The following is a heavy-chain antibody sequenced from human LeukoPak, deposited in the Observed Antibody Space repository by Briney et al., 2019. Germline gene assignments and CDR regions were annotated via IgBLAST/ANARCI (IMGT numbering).Heavy chain of an antibody. Sequence: ASVKVSCKASGGTFSSYTISWVRQAPGQGLEWMGRIIPILGIANYAQKFQGRVTITADKSTSTAYMELSSLRSEDTAVYYCAGPGRYCSSTSCYNYFDYWGQGALVTVSS. CDR2: IIPILGIA. J-gene: IGHJ4*02. D-gene: IGHD2-2*02. V-gene: IGHV1-69*02. CDR1: GGTFSSYT. CDR3: AGPGRYCSSTSCYNYFDY.